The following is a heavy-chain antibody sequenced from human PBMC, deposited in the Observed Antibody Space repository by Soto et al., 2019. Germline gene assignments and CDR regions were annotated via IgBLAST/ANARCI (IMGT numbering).Heavy chain of an antibody. D-gene: IGHD4-17*01. CDR3: ARYGNYAQYYFDY. V-gene: IGHV4-34*09. J-gene: IGHJ4*02. Sequence: PSETLSLTCAVYGGSFSGYYWSWIRQPPGKGLEWIGEINYSGSTNYNPSLKSRVTISVDTSKNQFSLKLSSVTAADTAVYYCARYGNYAQYYFDYWGQGTLVTVSS. CDR2: INYSGST. CDR1: GGSFSGYY.